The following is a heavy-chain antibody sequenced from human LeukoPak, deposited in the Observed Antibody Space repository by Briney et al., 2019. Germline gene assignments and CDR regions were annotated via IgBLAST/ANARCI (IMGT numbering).Heavy chain of an antibody. CDR2: ISYDGSNK. Sequence: GGSLRLSCAASGFTFSSYAMHWVRQAPGKGLEWVAVISYDGSNKYYADSVKGRFTISRDNSKNTLYLQMDSLRAEDTAVYYCARDPGGAMIAQMGLCNYWGQGTLVTVSS. D-gene: IGHD3-22*01. J-gene: IGHJ4*02. V-gene: IGHV3-30*04. CDR1: GFTFSSYA. CDR3: ARDPGGAMIAQMGLCNY.